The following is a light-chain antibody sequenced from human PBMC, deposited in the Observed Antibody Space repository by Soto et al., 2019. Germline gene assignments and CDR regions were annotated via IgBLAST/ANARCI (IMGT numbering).Light chain of an antibody. Sequence: VLTQSPGTLSLSPGERATLSCRASQTISSNYLAWYQQKTGQAPRLLIYGASSRAAGIPDRCSVSGSGADFILAIRRLEPEDFAVSDGQQYGGTLGLTFGAGTKVEIK. CDR3: QQYGGTLGLT. CDR1: QTISSNY. V-gene: IGKV3-20*01. CDR2: GAS. J-gene: IGKJ4*01.